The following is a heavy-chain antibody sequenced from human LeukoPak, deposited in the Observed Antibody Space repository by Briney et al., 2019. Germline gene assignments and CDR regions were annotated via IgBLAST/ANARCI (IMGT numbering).Heavy chain of an antibody. CDR3: ARTNDNVPENVY. Sequence: SETLSLTCTVSGGSISSSSYYWGWIRQPPGKGLEWIGSIYYSGSTYYNPSLKSRVTISVDTSKNQFSPKLSSVTAADTAVYYRARTNDNVPENVYWGQGTLVTVSS. CDR2: IYYSGST. D-gene: IGHD3-16*01. V-gene: IGHV4-39*01. J-gene: IGHJ4*02. CDR1: GGSISSSSYY.